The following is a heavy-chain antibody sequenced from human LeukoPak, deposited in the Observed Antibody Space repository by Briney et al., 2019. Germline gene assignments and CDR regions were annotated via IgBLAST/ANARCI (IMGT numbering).Heavy chain of an antibody. J-gene: IGHJ6*02. CDR1: GGSISSYY. CDR3: ARHRKSYYYGMDV. CDR2: IYYSRST. V-gene: IGHV4-59*08. D-gene: IGHD1-14*01. Sequence: SETLSLTCTVSGGSISSYYWSWIRQPPGKGLEWIGYIYYSRSTNYNPSLKSRVTISVDTSKNQFSLKLSSVTAADTAVYYCARHRKSYYYGMDVWGQGTTVTVSS.